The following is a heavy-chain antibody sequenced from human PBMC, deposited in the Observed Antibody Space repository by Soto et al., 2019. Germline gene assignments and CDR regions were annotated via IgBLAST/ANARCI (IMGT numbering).Heavy chain of an antibody. CDR2: ISFDSRDK. CDR3: ARVCGGDCGNAFDV. D-gene: IGHD2-21*02. CDR1: GFTFSAYG. J-gene: IGHJ3*01. Sequence: QVQLVESGGGVVQPGRSLRLSCAASGFTFSAYGIHWVRQAPGKGLEWVATISFDSRDKLYVDSMNGRLTISRENSRNTVYLQMDSLRAEDTAVYHCARVCGGDCGNAFDVWGQGTAVAVSP. V-gene: IGHV3-33*05.